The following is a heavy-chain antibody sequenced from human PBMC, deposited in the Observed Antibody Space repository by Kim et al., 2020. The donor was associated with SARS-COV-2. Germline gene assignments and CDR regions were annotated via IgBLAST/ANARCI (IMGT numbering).Heavy chain of an antibody. Sequence: SETLSLTCTVSGGSISSYYWSWIRQPPGKGLEWIGYIYYSGSTNYNPSLKSRVTISVDTSKNQFSLKLSSVTAADTAVYYCARDRDGSPTVGYYYYGMDVWGQGTTVTVSS. CDR3: ARDRDGSPTVGYYYYGMDV. V-gene: IGHV4-59*01. D-gene: IGHD2-15*01. CDR1: GGSISSYY. CDR2: IYYSGST. J-gene: IGHJ6*02.